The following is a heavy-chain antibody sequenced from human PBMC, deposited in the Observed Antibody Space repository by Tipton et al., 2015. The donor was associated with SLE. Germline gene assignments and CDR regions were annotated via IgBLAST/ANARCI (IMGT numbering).Heavy chain of an antibody. CDR1: GFTLSSNA. V-gene: IGHV3-23*04. CDR2: LSSSGGNT. D-gene: IGHD5-24*01. CDR3: AAGAGWLIDY. J-gene: IGHJ4*02. Sequence: QLVQSGGVLIQPGGSLRLSCAASGFTLSSNAMNWVRQAPGKGLEWVSCLSSSGGNTWYADPVKGRFTISRDNSKNTLYLQMNNLRAEDTAVYYCAAGAGWLIDYWGQGTLLTVSS.